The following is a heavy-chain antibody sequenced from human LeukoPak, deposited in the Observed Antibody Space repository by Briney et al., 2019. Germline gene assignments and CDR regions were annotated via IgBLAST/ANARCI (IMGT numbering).Heavy chain of an antibody. J-gene: IGHJ4*02. CDR2: IDPSDSYS. D-gene: IGHD6-25*01. CDR3: AGLHIRSGWVYFDY. Sequence: GESLKISCKASGYSFTTYWISWVRQMPGKGLEWMGRIDPSDSYSNYSPSFQGHVTISVDKSIGTAYLQWSSLKASDTAMYYCAGLHIRSGWVYFDYWGQGTLVTVSS. CDR1: GYSFTTYW. V-gene: IGHV5-10-1*01.